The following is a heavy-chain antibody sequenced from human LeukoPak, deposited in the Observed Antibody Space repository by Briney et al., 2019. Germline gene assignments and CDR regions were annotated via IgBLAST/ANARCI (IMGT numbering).Heavy chain of an antibody. J-gene: IGHJ5*02. CDR1: GGSISIGGYY. CDR2: IYDSGST. V-gene: IGHV4-61*02. Sequence: PSETLSLTCPVSGGSISIGGYYWSWIRQPAGKGLEWIGRIYDSGSTNYNPSFKSRFTISVDTSKNQFSLRLTSVTAADTAVYYCARTNYYDSVGSNWFDPWGQGILVTVSS. D-gene: IGHD3-22*01. CDR3: ARTNYYDSVGSNWFDP.